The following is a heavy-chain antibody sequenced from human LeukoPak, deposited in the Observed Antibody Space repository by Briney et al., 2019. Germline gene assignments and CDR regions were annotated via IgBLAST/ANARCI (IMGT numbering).Heavy chain of an antibody. Sequence: SETLSLTCTVFGGSISSGGYYWSWIRQPPEKGLEWIGYIYHSGSTYYNPSLKSRVTISVDRSKNQFSLKLSSVTAADTAVYYCARANVGWPDYWGQGTLVTVSS. V-gene: IGHV4-30-2*01. CDR1: GGSISSGGYY. D-gene: IGHD6-19*01. CDR3: ARANVGWPDY. CDR2: IYHSGST. J-gene: IGHJ4*02.